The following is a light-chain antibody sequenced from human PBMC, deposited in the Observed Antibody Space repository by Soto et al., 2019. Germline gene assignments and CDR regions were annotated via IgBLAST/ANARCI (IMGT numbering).Light chain of an antibody. CDR1: SSNIGAGYD. J-gene: IGLJ3*02. V-gene: IGLV1-40*01. Sequence: QSVLKQPPSVSGATGQRVTISCTGSSSNIGAGYDVHWYQQLPGTAPKLLIYGNINRHSGVPDRFSGSKSGTSASLAITGLQAEDEADYYCQSYDSSLSGWVFGGGTKLTVL. CDR2: GNI. CDR3: QSYDSSLSGWV.